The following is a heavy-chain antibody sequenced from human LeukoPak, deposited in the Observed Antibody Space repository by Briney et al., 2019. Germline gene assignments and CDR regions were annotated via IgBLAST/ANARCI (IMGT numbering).Heavy chain of an antibody. CDR3: ARHVVAYDYGDY. CDR1: GGSISSSTYY. V-gene: IGHV4-39*01. D-gene: IGHD4-17*01. Sequence: SETLSLTCIVSGGSISSSTYYWGWTRQPPGKGLEWIGSIYYTGSTYYNPSLKSRVTISVDMSENQFSLRLSSVTAADTAVYYCARHVVAYDYGDYWGQGTLVTVSS. CDR2: IYYTGST. J-gene: IGHJ4*02.